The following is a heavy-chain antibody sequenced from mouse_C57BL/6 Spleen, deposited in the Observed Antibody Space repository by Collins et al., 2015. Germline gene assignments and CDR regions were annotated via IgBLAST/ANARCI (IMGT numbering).Heavy chain of an antibody. V-gene: IGHV5-12*01. Sequence: EVKLVESGGGLVQPGGSLKLSCAASGFTFSDYYMYWVRQTPEKRLEWVAYISNGGGSTYYPDTVKGRFTISRDNAKNTLYLQMSRLKSEDTAMYYCARRRDYEGAMDYWGQGTSVTVSS. D-gene: IGHD2-4*01. CDR3: ARRRDYEGAMDY. J-gene: IGHJ4*01. CDR1: GFTFSDYY. CDR2: ISNGGGST.